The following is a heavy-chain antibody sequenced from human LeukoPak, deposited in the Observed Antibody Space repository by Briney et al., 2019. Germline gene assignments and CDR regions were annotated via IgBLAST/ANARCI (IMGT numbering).Heavy chain of an antibody. CDR2: INAGNGNT. V-gene: IGHV1-3*03. CDR3: ARDHGGSYDY. CDR1: GYIFTSYA. Sequence: VSVKVSCKASGYIFTSYAMHWVRQAPGQRLEWMGWINAGNGNTKYSQEFQGRVTITRDTSASTAYMELSSLRSEDMAVYYCARDHGGSYDYWGQGTLVTVSS. D-gene: IGHD1-26*01. J-gene: IGHJ4*02.